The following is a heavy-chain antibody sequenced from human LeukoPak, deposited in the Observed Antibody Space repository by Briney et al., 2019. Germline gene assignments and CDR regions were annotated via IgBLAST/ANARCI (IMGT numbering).Heavy chain of an antibody. J-gene: IGHJ2*01. V-gene: IGHV4-59*01. CDR2: IFYMGSS. CDR1: GASITSYF. D-gene: IGHD6-19*01. CDR3: ERYKGSGSPYWYFDL. Sequence: SETLSLTCSVSGASITSYFWTWVRQPPGKGLEYIGYIFYMGSSNYNPSLRSRVTMSVDTSKNQFSLNLNSLTAADTAIYSCERYKGSGSPYWYFDLWGRGALVTVSS.